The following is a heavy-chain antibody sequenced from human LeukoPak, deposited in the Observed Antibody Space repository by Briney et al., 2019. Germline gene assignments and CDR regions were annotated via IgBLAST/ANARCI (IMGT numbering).Heavy chain of an antibody. D-gene: IGHD5-18*01. CDR1: GGSFSGYY. CDR2: INHSGST. V-gene: IGHV4-34*01. Sequence: SETLSLTCAVYGGSFSGYYWSWIRQPPGKGLEWIGEINHSGSTYYNPSLKSRVAMSVDRSKNQFSLKLSSVTAADTAVYYCARTDSYGNLAPGGAFDIWGQGTMVTVSS. J-gene: IGHJ3*02. CDR3: ARTDSYGNLAPGGAFDI.